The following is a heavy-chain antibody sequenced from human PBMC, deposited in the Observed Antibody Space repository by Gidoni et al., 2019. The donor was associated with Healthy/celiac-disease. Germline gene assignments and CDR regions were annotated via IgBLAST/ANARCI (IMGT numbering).Heavy chain of an antibody. J-gene: IGHJ4*02. D-gene: IGHD3-10*01. Sequence: EVQLVESGGGLVKPGGSLRLSCAASGFTFSNAWMSWVRQAPGKGLEWVGRIKSKTDGGTTDYAAPVKGRFTISRDDSKNTLYLQMNSLKTEDTAVYYCTTGVDYGSGFDYWGQGTLVTVSS. V-gene: IGHV3-15*01. CDR1: GFTFSNAW. CDR2: IKSKTDGGTT. CDR3: TTGVDYGSGFDY.